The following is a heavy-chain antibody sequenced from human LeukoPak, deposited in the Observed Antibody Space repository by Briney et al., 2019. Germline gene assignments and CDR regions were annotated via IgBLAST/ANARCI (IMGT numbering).Heavy chain of an antibody. CDR1: GFTFSSYA. D-gene: IGHD3-22*01. J-gene: IGHJ6*02. CDR3: ARDLSYYDSSAIIYYYYYGMDV. V-gene: IGHV3-30*04. CDR2: ISYDGSNK. Sequence: PGGSLRLSCAASGFTFSSYAMHWVRQAPGKGLEWVAVISYDGSNKYYADSVKGRFTISRDNSKNTLYLQMNSLRAEDTAVYYCARDLSYYDSSAIIYYYYYGMDVWGQGTTVTVSS.